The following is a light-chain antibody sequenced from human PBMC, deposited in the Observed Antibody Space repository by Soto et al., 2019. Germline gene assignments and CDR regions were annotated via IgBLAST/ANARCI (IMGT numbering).Light chain of an antibody. CDR1: QSVSSDC. J-gene: IGKJ1*01. Sequence: IVLTLSPGTLSLSPGKRATLSCRASQSVSSDCLAWYQRKPGQAPRLLLYGASSRATGIPDRFSASGSGTDFTLTISRLEPQDFVVYYCQHYGSPPRWTFGQGTKVDIK. CDR3: QHYGSPPRWT. V-gene: IGKV3-20*01. CDR2: GAS.